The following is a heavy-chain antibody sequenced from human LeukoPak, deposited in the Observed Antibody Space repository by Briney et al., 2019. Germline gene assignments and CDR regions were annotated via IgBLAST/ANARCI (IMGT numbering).Heavy chain of an antibody. CDR2: INPNSGGT. CDR3: ARDREVGYDLYYYYYYGMDV. V-gene: IGHV1-2*02. Sequence: ASVKVSCKASGYTFTGYYMHWVRQAPGQGLEWMGWINPNSGGTNYAQKFQGRVTMTRDTSISTAYMELSRLRSDDTAVYYCARDREVGYDLYYYYYYGMDVWGQGTTVTVSS. J-gene: IGHJ6*02. CDR1: GYTFTGYY. D-gene: IGHD5-12*01.